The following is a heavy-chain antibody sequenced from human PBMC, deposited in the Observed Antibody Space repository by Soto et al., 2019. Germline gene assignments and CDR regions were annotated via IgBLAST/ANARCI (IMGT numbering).Heavy chain of an antibody. CDR3: AKDPLDGLLRPSLYY. CDR1: GFTFSSYA. Sequence: GGSLRLSCAASGFTFSSYAMSWVRQAPGKGLEWVSAISGSGGSTYYADSVKGRFTISRDNSKNTLYLQMNSLRAEDTAVYYCAKDPLDGLLRPSLYYWGQGTLVTVSS. J-gene: IGHJ4*02. V-gene: IGHV3-23*01. CDR2: ISGSGGST. D-gene: IGHD3-9*01.